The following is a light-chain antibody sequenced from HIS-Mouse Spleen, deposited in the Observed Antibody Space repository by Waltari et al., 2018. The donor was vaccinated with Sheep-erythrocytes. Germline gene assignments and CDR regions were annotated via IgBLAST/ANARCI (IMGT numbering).Light chain of an antibody. CDR2: DVS. CDR3: SSYAGSNNWV. CDR1: SSDVGGYNY. V-gene: IGLV2-11*01. J-gene: IGLJ3*02. Sequence: QSALTQPRSVSGSPGQSVTISCTGTSSDVGGYNYVSWYQQHPGKAPKLMIYDVSKRPSGGPDRFPGSKSGNTASLTVSELQAEDEADYYCSSYAGSNNWVFGGGTKLTVL.